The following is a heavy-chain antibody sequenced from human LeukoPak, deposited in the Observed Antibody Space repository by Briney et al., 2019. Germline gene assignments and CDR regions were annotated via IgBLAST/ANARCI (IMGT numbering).Heavy chain of an antibody. CDR1: GYSISSGYY. Sequence: SETLSLTCTVSGYSISSGYYWGWIRQPPGKGLEWIGRVYTSGSTNYNPSLKSRVTISVDTSKKQFSLKLSSVTAADTAVYYCARVYYSSSYDYWYFDLWGRGTLVTVSS. D-gene: IGHD6-13*01. CDR2: VYTSGST. CDR3: ARVYYSSSYDYWYFDL. J-gene: IGHJ2*01. V-gene: IGHV4-38-2*02.